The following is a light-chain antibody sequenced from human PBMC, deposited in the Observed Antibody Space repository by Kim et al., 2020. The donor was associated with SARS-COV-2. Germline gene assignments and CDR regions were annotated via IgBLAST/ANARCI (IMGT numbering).Light chain of an antibody. J-gene: IGLJ1*01. V-gene: IGLV3-1*01. CDR3: QAWDSSTYV. Sequence: SVSPGQTASITCSGDKLGDKYVSWYQQEPGQSPLLIIYQDNKRPSGIPERFSGSNSGNTATLTISETQAIDEADYYCQAWDSSTYVFGTGTKVTVL. CDR2: QDN. CDR1: KLGDKY.